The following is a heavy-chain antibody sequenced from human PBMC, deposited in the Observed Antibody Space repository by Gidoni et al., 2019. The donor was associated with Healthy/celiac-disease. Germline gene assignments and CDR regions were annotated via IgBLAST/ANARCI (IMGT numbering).Heavy chain of an antibody. Sequence: QVQLVQSGAEVKKPGASVKVSCKASGSTFTGSYLPWVRQAPGQGLEWMGWINPNSGGTNYAQKFQGWVTMTRDTSISTAYMELSRLRSDDTAVYYCARDILSGYHIGPVFALYGMDVWGQGTTVTVSS. CDR3: ARDILSGYHIGPVFALYGMDV. CDR1: GSTFTGSY. J-gene: IGHJ6*02. V-gene: IGHV1-2*04. D-gene: IGHD3-3*01. CDR2: INPNSGGT.